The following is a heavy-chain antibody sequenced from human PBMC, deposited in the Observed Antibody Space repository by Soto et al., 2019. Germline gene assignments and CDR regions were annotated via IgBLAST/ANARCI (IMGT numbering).Heavy chain of an antibody. CDR3: ARRVICSGGSCYYAFYI. Sequence: ASETLSLTRTVSGGSISRYYWSWIRQPPGKGLEWIGYIYYSGSTNYNPSLKSRVTISVDTSKNQFSLKLSSVTAADTAVYYCARRVICSGGSCYYAFYIWGQGTMVTVSS. CDR2: IYYSGST. V-gene: IGHV4-59*08. CDR1: GGSISRYY. D-gene: IGHD2-15*01. J-gene: IGHJ3*02.